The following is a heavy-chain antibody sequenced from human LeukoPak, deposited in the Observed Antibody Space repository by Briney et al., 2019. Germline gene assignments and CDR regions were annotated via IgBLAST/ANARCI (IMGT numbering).Heavy chain of an antibody. Sequence: ASVKVSRKASGYTFTSYGISWVRQAPGQGLEWMGWINPNSGGTNYAHKFQGRVTMTRDTSISTAYMELSGLRSDDTAVYFCARGRSYYDSSDYNETGFDYWGQGTLVTVSS. CDR2: INPNSGGT. J-gene: IGHJ4*02. CDR1: GYTFTSYG. CDR3: ARGRSYYDSSDYNETGFDY. V-gene: IGHV1-2*07. D-gene: IGHD3-22*01.